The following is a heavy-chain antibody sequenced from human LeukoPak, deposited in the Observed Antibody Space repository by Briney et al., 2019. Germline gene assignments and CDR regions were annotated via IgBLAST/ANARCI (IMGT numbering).Heavy chain of an antibody. J-gene: IGHJ6*03. CDR1: GGSISSYY. Sequence: PSETLSLTCTVSGGSISSYYRSWIRQPAGKGLEWIGRISASGSTNYAPSLRSRITMSVDTSTKQFSLKLTSVTAADTAVYYCARGRHDITMIVVVMTSVSYYLDVWGKGTTVTVS. CDR2: ISASGST. CDR3: ARGRHDITMIVVVMTSVSYYLDV. D-gene: IGHD3-22*01. V-gene: IGHV4-4*07.